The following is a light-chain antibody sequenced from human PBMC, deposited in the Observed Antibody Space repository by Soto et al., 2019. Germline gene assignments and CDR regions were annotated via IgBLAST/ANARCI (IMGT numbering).Light chain of an antibody. V-gene: IGLV2-14*01. Sequence: QSALTQPASVSGSPGQSITISCSGTSSDVGSYDHVAWYQQFPGKTPKLMIYEVSNRPSGVSSRFSGSKSGNTASLTISGLQAEDEADYYCISYTGSSMSYVFGSGTKLTVL. CDR1: SSDVGSYDH. CDR2: EVS. CDR3: ISYTGSSMSYV. J-gene: IGLJ1*01.